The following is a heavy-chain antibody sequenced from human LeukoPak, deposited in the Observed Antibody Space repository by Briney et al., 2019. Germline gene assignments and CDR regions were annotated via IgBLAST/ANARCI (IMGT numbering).Heavy chain of an antibody. CDR2: IYYSGST. Sequence: PSETLSLTCTVSGGSISSGDYYWSWIRQPPGKGLEWIGYIYYSGSTYYNPSLKSRVTISVDTSKNQFSLKLSSVTAADTAVYYCARLARLVDVVYWGQGTLVTVSS. V-gene: IGHV4-30-4*08. D-gene: IGHD2-21*01. J-gene: IGHJ4*02. CDR3: ARLARLVDVVY. CDR1: GGSISSGDYY.